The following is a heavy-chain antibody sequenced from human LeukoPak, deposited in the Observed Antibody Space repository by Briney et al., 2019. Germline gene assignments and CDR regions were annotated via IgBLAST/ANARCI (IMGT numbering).Heavy chain of an antibody. CDR1: GGSISNSD. J-gene: IGHJ4*02. V-gene: IGHV4-4*07. D-gene: IGHD5-18*01. Sequence: PSETLSLTCNVSGGSISNSDWSWIRQPGGKGLEWIGRIYTSGSTNYNPSLKSRVTMSIDTSKNQFSLRLSSMTATDTAVYYCGRSRGYSYGLWGQGTLVTVSS. CDR3: GRSRGYSYGL. CDR2: IYTSGST.